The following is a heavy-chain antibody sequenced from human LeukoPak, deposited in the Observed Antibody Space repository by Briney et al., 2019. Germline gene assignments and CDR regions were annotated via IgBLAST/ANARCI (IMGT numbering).Heavy chain of an antibody. CDR2: IYYSGST. CDR1: GGSISSSGYY. V-gene: IGHV4-39*07. CDR3: ARDSLKYYYDSSGYYDY. Sequence: PSETLSLTCTVSGGSISSSGYYWGWIRQSPGKGPEWIGSIYYSGSTYYNPSLKSRVTISVDTSKNQFSLKLSSVTAADTAVYYCARDSLKYYYDSSGYYDYWGQGTLVTVSS. D-gene: IGHD3-22*01. J-gene: IGHJ4*02.